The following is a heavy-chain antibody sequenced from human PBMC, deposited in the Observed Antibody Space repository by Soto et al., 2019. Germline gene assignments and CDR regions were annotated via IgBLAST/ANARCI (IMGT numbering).Heavy chain of an antibody. CDR3: AKSQGDYWDFDL. V-gene: IGHV4-30-2*01. Sequence: QLQLQESGSGLVKPSQTLSLTCAVSGGSIGSGGYSWTWIRQPPGKGLEWIGYIYRGGSTYYNPSLRSPVTISIDKSKEQCSLKRSSVTAADTAVYYCAKSQGDYWDFDLWGRGTLVTVSS. D-gene: IGHD2-21*01. CDR1: GGSIGSGGYS. CDR2: IYRGGST. J-gene: IGHJ2*01.